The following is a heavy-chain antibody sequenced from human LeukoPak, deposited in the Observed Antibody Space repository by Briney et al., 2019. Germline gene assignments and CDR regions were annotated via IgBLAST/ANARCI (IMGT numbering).Heavy chain of an antibody. J-gene: IGHJ4*02. CDR1: GFTFSSYG. Sequence: GRSLRLSCAASGFTFSSYGMHWVRQAPGKGLEWAAVISYDGSNKYYADSVKGRFTISRDNSKNTLYLQMNSLRAEDTAVYYCAKDSDYDSSGSIDYWGQGTLVTVSS. V-gene: IGHV3-30*18. CDR3: AKDSDYDSSGSIDY. CDR2: ISYDGSNK. D-gene: IGHD3-22*01.